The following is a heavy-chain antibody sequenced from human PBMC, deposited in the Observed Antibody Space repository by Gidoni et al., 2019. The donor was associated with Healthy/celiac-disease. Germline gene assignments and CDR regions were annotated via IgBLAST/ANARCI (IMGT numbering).Heavy chain of an antibody. J-gene: IGHJ4*02. CDR3: ARGFGYSYGTSLPFDY. CDR1: GFPVSSNY. CDR2: IYSGGST. Sequence: EVQLVESGGGLVQPGGSLRLSCAASGFPVSSNYMSWVRQAPGKGLEWVSVIYSGGSTYYADSVKGRFTISRDNSKNTLYLQMNSLRAEDTAVYYCARGFGYSYGTSLPFDYWGQGTLVTVSS. D-gene: IGHD5-18*01. V-gene: IGHV3-66*01.